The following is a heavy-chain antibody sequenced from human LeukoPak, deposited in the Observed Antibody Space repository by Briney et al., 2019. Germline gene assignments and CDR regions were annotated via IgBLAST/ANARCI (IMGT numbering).Heavy chain of an antibody. V-gene: IGHV3-15*01. CDR2: ITSKTDGGTT. Sequence: PGDSLRLSCAVSGFTLNNAWTNWVREAPGEGLEWVGRITSKTDGGTTDYAAPVKGRFTISRDDSKNTVYLQMNSLKTEDAAVYYCTTRLYWGLGTLVTVSS. CDR1: GFTLNNAW. J-gene: IGHJ4*02. D-gene: IGHD3-16*01. CDR3: TTRLY.